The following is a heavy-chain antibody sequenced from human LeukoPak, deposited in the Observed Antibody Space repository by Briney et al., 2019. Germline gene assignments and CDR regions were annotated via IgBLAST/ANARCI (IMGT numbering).Heavy chain of an antibody. D-gene: IGHD3-10*01. CDR3: AKASGVPWADYAFDI. V-gene: IGHV3-30*18. CDR1: GFTFSSYW. Sequence: GGSLRLSCAASGFTFSSYWMHWVRQAPGKGLVWVAVISYDGSNKYYADSVKGRFTISRDNSKNTLYVQMNSLRAEDTAVYYCAKASGVPWADYAFDIWGQGTRVTVSS. J-gene: IGHJ3*02. CDR2: ISYDGSNK.